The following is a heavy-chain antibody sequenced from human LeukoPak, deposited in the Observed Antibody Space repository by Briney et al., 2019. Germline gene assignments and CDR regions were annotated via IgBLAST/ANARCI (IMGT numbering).Heavy chain of an antibody. CDR1: GGSFSGYY. CDR2: INHSGST. CDR3: TRDRELGF. J-gene: IGHJ4*02. V-gene: IGHV4-34*01. D-gene: IGHD1-26*01. Sequence: SETLSLTCAVYGGSFSGYYWSWIRQPPGKGLEWIGEINHSGSTNYNPSLKSRVTISADTSKNQFSLKLRSVTAADTAVYYCTRDRELGFWGQGTLVTVSS.